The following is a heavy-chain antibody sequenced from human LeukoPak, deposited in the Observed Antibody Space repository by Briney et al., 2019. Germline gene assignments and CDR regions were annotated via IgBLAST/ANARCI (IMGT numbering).Heavy chain of an antibody. Sequence: PGGSLRLSCTVSGFTFSSYWMSWVRQAPGKGLEWVANIKQDGSEKYYVDSVKGRFTISRDNAKNSLYLQMISLRAGDTAVYYCAIGDYFDYWGQGTLVTVSS. CDR3: AIGDYFDY. J-gene: IGHJ4*02. CDR2: IKQDGSEK. CDR1: GFTFSSYW. V-gene: IGHV3-7*01.